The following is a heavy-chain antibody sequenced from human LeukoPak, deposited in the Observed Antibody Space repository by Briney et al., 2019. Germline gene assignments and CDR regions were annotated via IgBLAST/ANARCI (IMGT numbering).Heavy chain of an antibody. J-gene: IGHJ3*02. Sequence: GGSLRLSCVASGFTFDDYGMSWVRQLPGKGLEWVSGINWTGDYKGYADSVKGRFIISRDNARNSLFLQMDSLRGEDTAFYYCARGPHYGDYVDGFDIWGQGTMVTVS. CDR2: INWTGDYK. CDR1: GFTFDDYG. CDR3: ARGPHYGDYVDGFDI. V-gene: IGHV3-20*04. D-gene: IGHD4-17*01.